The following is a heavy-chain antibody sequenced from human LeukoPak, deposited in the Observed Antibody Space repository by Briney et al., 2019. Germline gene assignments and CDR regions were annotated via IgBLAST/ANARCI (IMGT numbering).Heavy chain of an antibody. CDR1: GFTFTTYW. D-gene: IGHD3-10*02. CDR2: VKQDGSEK. CDR3: AELGITMIGGV. V-gene: IGHV3-7*01. J-gene: IGHJ6*04. Sequence: PGGSLRLSCAASGFTFTTYWMSWVRQAPGKGLEWVANVKQDGSEKYYVDSVKGRFTISRDNAKNSLSLQMSNLRAEDTAVYYCAELGITMIGGVWGKGTTVTISS.